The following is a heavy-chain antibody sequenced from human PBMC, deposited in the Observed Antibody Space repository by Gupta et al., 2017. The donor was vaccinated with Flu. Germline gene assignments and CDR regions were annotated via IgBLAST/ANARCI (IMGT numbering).Heavy chain of an antibody. CDR3: ARDWCDDCYSYNYFYYADV. D-gene: IGHD2-21*01. V-gene: IGHV3-30*04. J-gene: IGHJ6*03. CDR2: ISYEGKHE. Sequence: KGLEWVAVISYEGKHEYYADSVRGRFTISRDNSKNALYLQMDSLGPEDTAVYFCARDWCDDCYSYNYFYYADVWGKGTTVTVSS.